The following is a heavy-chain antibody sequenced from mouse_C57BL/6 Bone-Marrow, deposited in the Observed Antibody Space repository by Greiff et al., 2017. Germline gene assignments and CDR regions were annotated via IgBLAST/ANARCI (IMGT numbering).Heavy chain of an antibody. CDR2: IDPSDSET. V-gene: IGHV1-52*01. D-gene: IGHD2-5*01. CDR1: GYTFTSYW. J-gene: IGHJ3*01. CDR3: ARKGAYYSNWGFSY. Sequence: QVQLQQPGAELVRPGSSVKLSCKASGYTFTSYWMHWVKQRPIQGLEWIGNIDPSDSETHYNQKFKDKATLTVDKSSSTAYMQLSSLTSEDSAVYYCARKGAYYSNWGFSYWGQGTLVTVSA.